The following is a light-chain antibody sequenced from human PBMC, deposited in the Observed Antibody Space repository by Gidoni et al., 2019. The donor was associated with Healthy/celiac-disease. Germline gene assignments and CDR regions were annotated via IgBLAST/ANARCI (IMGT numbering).Light chain of an antibody. CDR3: QQYNNWPRLT. CDR1: QSVSSN. CDR2: GAS. Sequence: EIVMTQSPATLSVSPGERATLSCRASQSVSSNLACYQQKPGQAPRLLIYGASIRATGIPARFSGSGSGTEFTLTISSLQSEDFAVYYCQQYNNWPRLTFGGGTKVEIK. V-gene: IGKV3D-15*01. J-gene: IGKJ4*01.